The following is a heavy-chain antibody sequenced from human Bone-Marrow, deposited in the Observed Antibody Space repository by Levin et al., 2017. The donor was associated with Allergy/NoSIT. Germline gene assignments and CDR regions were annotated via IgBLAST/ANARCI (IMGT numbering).Heavy chain of an antibody. CDR2: IRSNAYGGTT. D-gene: IGHD3-9*01. J-gene: IGHJ3*02. V-gene: IGHV3-49*03. CDR3: TRSNYDILTGPLVHVFDI. Sequence: GESLKISCTASGFTFGGYAMSWFRQAPGKGLEWVGFIRSNAYGGTTQYAASVTGRFTISRDDSKSIAYLQMNSLETEDTDVYYCTRSNYDILTGPLVHVFDIWGQGTMVTVSS. CDR1: GFTFGGYA.